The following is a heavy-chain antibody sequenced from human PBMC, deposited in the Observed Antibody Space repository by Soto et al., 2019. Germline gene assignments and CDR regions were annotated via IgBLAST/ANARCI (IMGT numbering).Heavy chain of an antibody. CDR2: MNPNSGNT. CDR3: ARSYYDFWSGYLNYFDY. CDR1: GYTFTSYD. J-gene: IGHJ4*02. D-gene: IGHD3-3*01. Sequence: QVQLVQSGAEVKKPGASVKVSCKASGYTFTSYDINWVRQATGQGLEWMGWMNPNSGNTGYAQKFQGRVTMTRNTSISTAYMEPSSLRSEDTAVYYCARSYYDFWSGYLNYFDYWGQGTLVTVSS. V-gene: IGHV1-8*01.